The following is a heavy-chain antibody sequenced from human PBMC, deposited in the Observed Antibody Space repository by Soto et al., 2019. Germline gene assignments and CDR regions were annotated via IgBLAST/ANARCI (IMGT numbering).Heavy chain of an antibody. D-gene: IGHD5-12*01. CDR1: GFTFSSYD. CDR3: ARGGRLRFFDY. J-gene: IGHJ4*02. Sequence: EVQLVESGGGLVQPGGSLRLSCAASGFTFSSYDMHWVRQATGKGLEWVSSIGTAGDTYYPGSVKGRFTISRENAKNSLYLQMNSLRAADTAVYYCARGGRLRFFDYWGQGTLVTVSS. V-gene: IGHV3-13*04. CDR2: IGTAGDT.